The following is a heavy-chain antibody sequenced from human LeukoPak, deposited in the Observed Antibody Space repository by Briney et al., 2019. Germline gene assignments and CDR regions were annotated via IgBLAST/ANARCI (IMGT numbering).Heavy chain of an antibody. Sequence: SETLSLTCTVSGGSISSSSYYWGWIRQPPGQGLEWIGSIYYSGNTYYNPSLKSPVTISIDTSKNQFSLKLSSVTAADTAVYYCARDPALGCSSTSCYEDYWGQGTLVTVSS. CDR1: GGSISSSSYY. D-gene: IGHD2-2*01. CDR2: IYYSGNT. V-gene: IGHV4-39*07. J-gene: IGHJ4*02. CDR3: ARDPALGCSSTSCYEDY.